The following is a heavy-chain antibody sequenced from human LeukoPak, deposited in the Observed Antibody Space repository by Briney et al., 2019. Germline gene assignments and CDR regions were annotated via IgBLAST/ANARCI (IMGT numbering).Heavy chain of an antibody. CDR3: ARGLLYGYSQRGGYYYYMDV. J-gene: IGHJ6*03. CDR2: INHSGST. D-gene: IGHD5-18*01. CDR1: GDSISTYY. V-gene: IGHV4-34*01. Sequence: PSETLSLTCTVSGDSISTYYWSWIRQPPGKGLEWIGEINHSGSTNYNPSLKSRVTISVDTSKNQFSLKLSSVTAADTAVYYCARGLLYGYSQRGGYYYYMDVWGKGTTVTVSS.